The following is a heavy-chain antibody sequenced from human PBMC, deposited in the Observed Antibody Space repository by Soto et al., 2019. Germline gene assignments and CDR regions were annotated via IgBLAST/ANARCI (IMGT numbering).Heavy chain of an antibody. D-gene: IGHD4-17*01. Sequence: EVQLVESGGGLIKPGGSLRLSCAASGFTFSSYTMNWVRQAPGKGLEWVSSITSISTYIYYADSVKGRFTISRDNAKNSLSLQMNSLRADDTAVYYCARDWSTVTTNYHYAMDVWGQGTTVTVSS. V-gene: IGHV3-21*02. CDR3: ARDWSTVTTNYHYAMDV. CDR1: GFTFSSYT. CDR2: ITSISTYI. J-gene: IGHJ6*02.